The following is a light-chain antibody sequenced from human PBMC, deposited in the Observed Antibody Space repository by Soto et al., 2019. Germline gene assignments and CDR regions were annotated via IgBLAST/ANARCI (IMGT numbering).Light chain of an antibody. CDR1: SSDVGGYNY. Sequence: QSALTQPASVSGSPGQSIAISCTGTSSDVGGYNYVSWYQQHPGTAPKLMIYEVSNRPSGVSHRFSASKSGNTASLTISGLQAEDEADYYCSSYTGSSALHVFGTGTKLTVL. CDR2: EVS. J-gene: IGLJ1*01. V-gene: IGLV2-14*01. CDR3: SSYTGSSALHV.